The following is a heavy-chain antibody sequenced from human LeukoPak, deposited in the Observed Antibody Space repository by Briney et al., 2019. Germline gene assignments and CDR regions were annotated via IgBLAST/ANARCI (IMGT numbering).Heavy chain of an antibody. Sequence: SETLSLACTVSGGAFSSDFWRWIRQPPGKGLEWIGYIYNNGNNNYNPSLKSRISISVDTSKNQISLQLSSVTAADTALYYYARYSWAASTPGSWFDPWGQGTLVTVSS. CDR3: ARYSWAASTPGSWFDP. CDR2: IYNNGNN. CDR1: GGAFSSDF. V-gene: IGHV4-59*08. J-gene: IGHJ5*02. D-gene: IGHD2-15*01.